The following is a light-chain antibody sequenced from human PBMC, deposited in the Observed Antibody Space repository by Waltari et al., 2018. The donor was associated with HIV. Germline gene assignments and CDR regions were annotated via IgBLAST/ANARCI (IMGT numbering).Light chain of an antibody. CDR2: KDT. V-gene: IGLV3-25*03. CDR3: HSADVSGTYQA. Sequence: SYEVTQPPTVSVSPGQTARITFTGDRWPKQYPSWYQQKSGKAPVLVIYKDTERPAGIPERFSGSSSGTTVTLTISGVQTEDEADYYCHSADVSGTYQAFGGGTKLTVL. CDR1: RWPKQY. J-gene: IGLJ2*01.